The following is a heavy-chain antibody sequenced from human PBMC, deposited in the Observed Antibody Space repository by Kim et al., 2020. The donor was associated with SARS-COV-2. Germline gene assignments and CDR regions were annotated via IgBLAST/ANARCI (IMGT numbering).Heavy chain of an antibody. Sequence: SETLSLTCTVSGGSISSGDYYWSWIRQPPGKGLEWIGYIYYSGSTYYNPSLKSRVTISVDTSKNQFSLKLSSVTAADTAVYYCAGCSGSYWVFDYWGQGTLVTVSS. D-gene: IGHD3-10*02. J-gene: IGHJ4*02. CDR3: AGCSGSYWVFDY. V-gene: IGHV4-30-4*01. CDR2: IYYSGST. CDR1: GGSISSGDYY.